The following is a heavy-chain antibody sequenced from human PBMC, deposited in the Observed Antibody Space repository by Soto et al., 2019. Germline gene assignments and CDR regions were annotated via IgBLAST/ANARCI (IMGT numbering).Heavy chain of an antibody. CDR3: ARRLKISPTGTPSDY. D-gene: IGHD6-13*01. J-gene: IGHJ4*02. CDR1: GFTFTNYA. V-gene: IGHV3-23*01. Sequence: GGSLRLSCVASGFTFTNYAMSWVRQAPGKGLEWVSVISGTGGSTYYTDSVKGRFTISRDNSKNTLYLQMDSLRAEDTAVYYCARRLKISPTGTPSDYWGQGTLVTVSS. CDR2: ISGTGGST.